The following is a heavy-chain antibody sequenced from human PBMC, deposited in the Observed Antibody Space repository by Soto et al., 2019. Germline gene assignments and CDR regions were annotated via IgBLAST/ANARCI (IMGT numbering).Heavy chain of an antibody. Sequence: QVQLVQSGAEVKKAGASVKISCQASGYPFTSHAIYWVRQAPGQRPEWMGWINPANGNTKYSPKFQGRVTTSRDTSATTAYMELRTLTSEDTGLYSCAREGKPLFRELVGRFDPWGQGTLLTVSS. V-gene: IGHV1-3*01. D-gene: IGHD1-7*01. J-gene: IGHJ5*02. CDR1: GYPFTSHA. CDR3: AREGKPLFRELVGRFDP. CDR2: INPANGNT.